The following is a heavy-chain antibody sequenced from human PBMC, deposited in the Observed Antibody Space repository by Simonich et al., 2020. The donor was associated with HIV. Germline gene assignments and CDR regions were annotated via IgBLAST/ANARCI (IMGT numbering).Heavy chain of an antibody. CDR3: ARHVSNYYGSGTYYKRGVWFDP. J-gene: IGHJ5*02. CDR1: GGSFSGHY. D-gene: IGHD3-10*01. V-gene: IGHV4-34*01. CDR2: INQDGMT. Sequence: QVQLQQWGAGLLKPSETLSLTCAVYGGSFSGHYWSWIRKPPGKGLEWIGEINQDGMTNYNPPLKSGVLKFVATAKNQFSLKLSSVTAADTAVYYCARHVSNYYGSGTYYKRGVWFDPWGQGTLVTVSS.